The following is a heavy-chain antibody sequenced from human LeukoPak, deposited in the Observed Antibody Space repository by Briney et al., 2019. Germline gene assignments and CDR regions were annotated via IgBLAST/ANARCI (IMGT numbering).Heavy chain of an antibody. CDR2: ISYSGTT. Sequence: SETLSLTCTVSSGSISTSSYCWGWIRQPPGKGLEWIGSISYSGTTYYNPSLKSRVTISVDTSKNQFSLKLSSVTAADTAVYYCARGPGGGYDSYFDYWGQGTLVTVSS. D-gene: IGHD5-12*01. J-gene: IGHJ4*02. V-gene: IGHV4-39*01. CDR1: SGSISTSSYC. CDR3: ARGPGGGYDSYFDY.